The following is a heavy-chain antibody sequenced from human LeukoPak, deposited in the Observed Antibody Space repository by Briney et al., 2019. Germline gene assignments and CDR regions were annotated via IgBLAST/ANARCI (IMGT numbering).Heavy chain of an antibody. V-gene: IGHV3-64D*09. D-gene: IGHD3-10*01. J-gene: IGHJ4*02. CDR3: ARVRLLWFGELSPRYFDY. Sequence: GGSLRLSCSASGFTFSNYAMHWVRQTPGKGLEYVSAISSNGEITYYADSVKGRFSISRDNSKNTLYLQVSSLRAEDTALYYCARVRLLWFGELSPRYFDYWGQGTLVTVSS. CDR2: ISSNGEIT. CDR1: GFTFSNYA.